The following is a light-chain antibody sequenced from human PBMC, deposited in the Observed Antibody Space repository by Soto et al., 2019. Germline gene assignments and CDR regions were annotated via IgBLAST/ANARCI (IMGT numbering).Light chain of an antibody. CDR2: WAS. Sequence: DIVMTQSPDSLAVSLGERATINCKSSQSVLYSSNNKNYLAWYQQKPGQPLKLLIFWASTRESGVPDRFSGSGSGTDFTLTISSLQAEDVAVYYCQQYSSIPLTFGQGTRLEIK. CDR1: QSVLYSSNNKNY. J-gene: IGKJ5*01. CDR3: QQYSSIPLT. V-gene: IGKV4-1*01.